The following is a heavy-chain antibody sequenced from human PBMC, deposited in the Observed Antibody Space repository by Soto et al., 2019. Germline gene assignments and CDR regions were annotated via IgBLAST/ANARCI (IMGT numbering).Heavy chain of an antibody. CDR1: GGTFSSYA. Sequence: SVKVSCKASGGTFSSYAISWVRQAPGQGLEWMGGIIPIFGTANYAQKFQGRVTITADKSTSTAYMELSSLRSEDTAVYYCARGEISGEETPRQASRLFQWLSRTYYYYYGMDVWRQRTTVTVSS. CDR2: IIPIFGTA. J-gene: IGHJ6*02. V-gene: IGHV1-69*06. D-gene: IGHD3-22*01. CDR3: ARGEISGEETPRQASRLFQWLSRTYYYYYGMDV.